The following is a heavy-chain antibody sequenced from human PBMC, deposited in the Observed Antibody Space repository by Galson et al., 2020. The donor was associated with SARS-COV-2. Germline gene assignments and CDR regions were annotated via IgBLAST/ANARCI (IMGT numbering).Heavy chain of an antibody. CDR2: IWYDGSNK. V-gene: IGHV3-33*06. Sequence: QLGESLKISCAASGFTFSSYGMHWVRQAPGKGLEWVAVIWYDGSNKYYADSVKGRFTISRDNSKNTLYLQMNSLRAEDTAVYYCAKDTTGIAVAGTSAFDIWGQGTMVTVSS. D-gene: IGHD6-19*01. CDR1: GFTFSSYG. J-gene: IGHJ3*02. CDR3: AKDTTGIAVAGTSAFDI.